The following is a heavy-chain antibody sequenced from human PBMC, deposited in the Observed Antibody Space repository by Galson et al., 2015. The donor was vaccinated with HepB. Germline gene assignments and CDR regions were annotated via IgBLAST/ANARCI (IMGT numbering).Heavy chain of an antibody. Sequence: LRLCCAASGFTFSGSASHWVRQASGKGLEGVGRIRSKASSHATAYTASLKGRFTISRDDSKNTAYLHMNSLKTEDTAVYYWARLGDLSGYSSLWGQGTLVTVSS. CDR3: ARLGDLSGYSSL. J-gene: IGHJ4*02. CDR2: IRSKASSHAT. D-gene: IGHD6-19*01. V-gene: IGHV3-73*01. CDR1: GFTFSGSA.